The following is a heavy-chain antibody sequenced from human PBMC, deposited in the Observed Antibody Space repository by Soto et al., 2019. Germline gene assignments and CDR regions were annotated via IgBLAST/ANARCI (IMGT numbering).Heavy chain of an antibody. CDR3: ARDQLEGNWFDP. Sequence: QLQLQESGSGLVRPSQTLSLTCAVSGGSISSGGYSWNWIRQPPGKGLEWIGYIYHSGSTLYNPSLKSRVTIPVDKSNTQLSLKLSSVTAADTAVYYCARDQLEGNWFDPWGQGTLVTVSS. CDR1: GGSISSGGYS. CDR2: IYHSGST. J-gene: IGHJ5*02. V-gene: IGHV4-30-2*01. D-gene: IGHD1-1*01.